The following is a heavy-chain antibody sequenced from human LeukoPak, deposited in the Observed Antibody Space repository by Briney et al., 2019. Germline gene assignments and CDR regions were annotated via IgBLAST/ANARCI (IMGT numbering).Heavy chain of an antibody. CDR3: ARRLKTAVAEYYFDY. V-gene: IGHV4-4*02. CDR1: GGSISSPNW. J-gene: IGHJ4*02. CDR2: IYHSGSY. D-gene: IGHD6-19*01. Sequence: TPSETLSLTCAVSGGSISSPNWWTWVRQPPGKGLEWIGEIYHSGSYNYNPSLKSRVTISVDKSKNQFSLKLSSVTAADTAVYYCARRLKTAVAEYYFDYWGQGTLVTVSS.